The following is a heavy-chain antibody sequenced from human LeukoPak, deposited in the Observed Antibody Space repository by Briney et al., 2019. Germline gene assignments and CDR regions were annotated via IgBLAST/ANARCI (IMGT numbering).Heavy chain of an antibody. D-gene: IGHD1-14*01. CDR2: LSGSGTIM. CDR3: AKEATASYRISAFDV. CDR1: GLTFGNYA. V-gene: IGHV3-23*01. J-gene: IGHJ3*01. Sequence: GGSLRLSCVGSGLTFGNYAMSWVRQGPGKGPEWVSSLSGSGTIMNYAASVKGRFTISRDNSKSTLYLQLNNLGAEDTALYYCAKEATASYRISAFDVWGHGTMVIVSS.